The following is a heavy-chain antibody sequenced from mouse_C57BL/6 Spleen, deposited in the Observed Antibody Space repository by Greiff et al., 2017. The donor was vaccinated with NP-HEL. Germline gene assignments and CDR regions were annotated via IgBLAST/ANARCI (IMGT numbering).Heavy chain of an antibody. D-gene: IGHD2-12*01. CDR3: ARGESYYNCAMDD. J-gene: IGHJ4*01. V-gene: IGHV1-66*01. CDR1: GYSFTSYY. CDR2: IYPGSGNT. Sequence: QVQLKESGPELVKPGASVKISCKASGYSFTSYYIHWVKQRPGQGLEWIGWIYPGSGNTKYTEKFKGKATLTADTSSSTAYMQLSSLTSEDPAVYYCARGESYYNCAMDDWGQGTSVTVSS.